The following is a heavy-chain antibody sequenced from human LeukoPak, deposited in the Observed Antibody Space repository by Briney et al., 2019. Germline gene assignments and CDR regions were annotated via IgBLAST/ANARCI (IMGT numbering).Heavy chain of an antibody. CDR3: ARAGYTSSSGVDY. CDR1: GYSFSSYW. Sequence: KRGESLKISCKGSGYSFSSYWIGWVRQMPRKGLEWMGIIYPGDSDTRYSPSLQGQVTISADKSISTAYLQWSSLTASDTAMYYCARAGYTSSSGVDYWGQGTLVTVSS. D-gene: IGHD6-6*01. V-gene: IGHV5-51*01. J-gene: IGHJ4*02. CDR2: IYPGDSDT.